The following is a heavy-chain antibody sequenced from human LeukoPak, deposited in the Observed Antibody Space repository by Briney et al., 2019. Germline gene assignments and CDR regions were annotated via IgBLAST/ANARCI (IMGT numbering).Heavy chain of an antibody. Sequence: PGRSLRLSCAASGFTFSSYGTHWVRQAPGKGLEWVAVIWYDGSNKYYADSVKGRFTISRDNSKNTVYLQMNSLRAEDTAVYYCATRIASPGRGWFDPWGQGTLVTVSS. D-gene: IGHD6-13*01. CDR1: GFTFSSYG. J-gene: IGHJ5*02. CDR3: ATRIASPGRGWFDP. V-gene: IGHV3-30*19. CDR2: IWYDGSNK.